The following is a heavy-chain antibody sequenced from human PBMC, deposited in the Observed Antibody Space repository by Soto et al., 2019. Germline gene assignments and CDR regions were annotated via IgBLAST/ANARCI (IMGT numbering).Heavy chain of an antibody. CDR3: ARVRCFNGLCHTADYGMDV. D-gene: IGHD2-8*01. V-gene: IGHV1-69*13. CDR2: IIPISGTT. Sequence: RASVKVSCKASGDVFRSYGINWVRQAPGQGLEWMGGIIPISGTTNYAQKFQGRVAITADESTDTAYMELSRLRSEDTAVYFCARVRCFNGLCHTADYGMDVWGQGTTVTVSS. CDR1: GDVFRSYG. J-gene: IGHJ6*02.